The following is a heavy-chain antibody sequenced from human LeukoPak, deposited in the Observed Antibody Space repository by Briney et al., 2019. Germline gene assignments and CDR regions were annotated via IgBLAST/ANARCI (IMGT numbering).Heavy chain of an antibody. J-gene: IGHJ4*02. CDR1: GFTFSSYA. Sequence: GGSLRLSCAASGFTFSSYAMSWVRQAPGKGLEWVSAISGSGGSTYYADSVKGRFTISRDNSKNTLYLQMNSLRAEDTAVYYCAKVSYDSSGYYSRPFDYWGQGTLVNVSS. CDR3: AKVSYDSSGYYSRPFDY. CDR2: ISGSGGST. D-gene: IGHD3-22*01. V-gene: IGHV3-23*01.